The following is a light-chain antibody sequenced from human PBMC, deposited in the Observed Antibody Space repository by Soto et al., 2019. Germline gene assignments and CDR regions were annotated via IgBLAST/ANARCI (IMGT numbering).Light chain of an antibody. J-gene: IGKJ1*01. Sequence: DIQMTQSPSTLSAPVGDRVTITCRASQSISSWLAWYQQKPGTAPKLLIYKASSVESGVPSRFSVSGSGTEFTLTITSLQPDDFATYYCQQDNSYSPSSFGQGTKVEIK. V-gene: IGKV1-5*03. CDR3: QQDNSYSPSS. CDR1: QSISSW. CDR2: KAS.